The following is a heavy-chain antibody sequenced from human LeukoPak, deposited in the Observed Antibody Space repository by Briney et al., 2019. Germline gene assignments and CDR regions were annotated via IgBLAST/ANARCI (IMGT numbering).Heavy chain of an antibody. CDR2: INHSGST. V-gene: IGHV4-34*01. CDR3: ARGLSDAFDI. Sequence: NPSETLSLTCAVYGGSFSGYYWSWIRQPPGKGLEWIGEINHSGSTNYNPSLKSRVTISVDTSKNQFSLKLSSVTAADTAVYYCARGLSDAFDIWGQGTMVTVSS. CDR1: GGSFSGYY. J-gene: IGHJ3*02. D-gene: IGHD3-16*02.